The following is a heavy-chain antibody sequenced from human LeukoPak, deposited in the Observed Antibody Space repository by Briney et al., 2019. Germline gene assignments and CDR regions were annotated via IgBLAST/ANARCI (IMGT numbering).Heavy chain of an antibody. V-gene: IGHV4-4*09. J-gene: IGHJ1*01. D-gene: IGHD2-15*01. CDR3: AGRGHRYSRD. CDR2: IYDSGIT. Sequence: SQTLSLTCSVSGDSVSSGYWSWIRQPPGRGLEWIGYIYDSGITDYNSSLKSRLTTSVDTSNNQFSLNLRSVTAADTAVYYCAGRGHRYSRDWGQGILVTVSS. CDR1: GDSVSSGY.